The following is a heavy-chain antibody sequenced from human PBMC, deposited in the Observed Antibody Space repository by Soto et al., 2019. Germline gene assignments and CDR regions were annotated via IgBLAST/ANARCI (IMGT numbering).Heavy chain of an antibody. CDR1: GYTFTDYA. J-gene: IGHJ5*02. D-gene: IGHD3-16*01. Sequence: QVQLVQSGAEEKTPGASVKVSCKASGYTFTDYAMHWVRQAPGHRLEWMGWINGGNGHTKYSQKFQGRVTISRDTSASTAYMQLSSLTSEDTAVYYCARDRGGSTGWFDPWGQGTLVTVSS. CDR2: INGGNGHT. V-gene: IGHV1-3*05. CDR3: ARDRGGSTGWFDP.